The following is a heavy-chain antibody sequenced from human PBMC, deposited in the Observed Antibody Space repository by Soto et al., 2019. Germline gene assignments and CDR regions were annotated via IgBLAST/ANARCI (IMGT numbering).Heavy chain of an antibody. CDR2: ITPVFGTA. D-gene: IGHD1-1*01. CDR3: PGTLEGPRVTNWFNP. Sequence: QVQLVQSGAEVKKPGSSVKVSCKASADTFNSYSLSWLIQAPGQRLEWMGGITPVFGTADYAQSFEDRLTITADASTSTVSMAQSSLRADDSAVDYGPGTLEGPRVTNWFNPGGKGALVTVS. CDR1: ADTFNSYS. J-gene: IGHJ5*02. V-gene: IGHV1-69*01.